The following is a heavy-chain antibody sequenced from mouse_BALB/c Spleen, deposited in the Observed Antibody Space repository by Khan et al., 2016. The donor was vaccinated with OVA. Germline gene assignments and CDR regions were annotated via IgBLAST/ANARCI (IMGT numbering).Heavy chain of an antibody. CDR3: ERQGKGAMDY. Sequence: EVELVESGGDLVKPGGSLKLSCAASGFTFSSYGMSWVRQTPDKRLEWVATISSGGSYTYYPDSVKGRFTISRDNAKNTLYLQMSSLKSEDTAMYYCERQGKGAMDYWGHGTSVTVSS. CDR1: GFTFSSYG. V-gene: IGHV5-6*01. CDR2: ISSGGSYT. J-gene: IGHJ4*01. D-gene: IGHD2-1*01.